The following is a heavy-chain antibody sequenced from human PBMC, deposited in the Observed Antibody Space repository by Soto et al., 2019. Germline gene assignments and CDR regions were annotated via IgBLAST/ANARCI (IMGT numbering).Heavy chain of an antibody. Sequence: QVQLQESGPGLVKPSQTLSLTCTVSGGSISSGGYYWSWIRQHPGKGLEWIGYIYYSGSTYYNPSLKSRVTISVDTSKNQFTLQLSSMTAADTAVYYCARAGDCSSTSCYTIFDYWGQGTLVTVSS. CDR3: ARAGDCSSTSCYTIFDY. CDR2: IYYSGST. CDR1: GGSISSGGYY. V-gene: IGHV4-31*03. J-gene: IGHJ4*02. D-gene: IGHD2-2*02.